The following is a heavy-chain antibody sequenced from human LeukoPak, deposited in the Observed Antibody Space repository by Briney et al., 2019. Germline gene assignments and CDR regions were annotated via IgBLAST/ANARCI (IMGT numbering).Heavy chain of an antibody. CDR3: ARDGSSWSNWLDP. V-gene: IGHV3-74*01. D-gene: IGHD6-13*01. CDR1: GFSISTYW. CDR2: IKSDGSST. Sequence: GGSLRLSCAASGFSISTYWMHWVRQAPGKGLVWVSHIKSDGSSTSYADSVKGRFTISRDNAKNTLYLQMNSLRVEDTAVYYCARDGSSWSNWLDPWGQGTLVTVSS. J-gene: IGHJ5*02.